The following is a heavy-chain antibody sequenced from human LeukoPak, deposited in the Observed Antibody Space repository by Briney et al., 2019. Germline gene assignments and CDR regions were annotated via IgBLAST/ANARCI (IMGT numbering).Heavy chain of an antibody. CDR1: GFTFSSYA. CDR2: ISGSGGST. CDR3: AKDPPPGWFGELSIAFDY. D-gene: IGHD3-10*01. V-gene: IGHV3-23*01. J-gene: IGHJ4*02. Sequence: PGGSLRLSCAASGFTFSSYAMSWVRQAPGKGLEWVSAISGSGGSTYYAASVKGRFTISRDNSKNTLYLQMNSLRAEDTAVYYCAKDPPPGWFGELSIAFDYWGQGTLVTVSS.